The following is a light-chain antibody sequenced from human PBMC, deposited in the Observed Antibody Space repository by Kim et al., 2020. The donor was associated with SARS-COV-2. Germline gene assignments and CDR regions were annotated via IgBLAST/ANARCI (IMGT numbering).Light chain of an antibody. CDR1: ASGVGGYDH. Sequence: GPSSTLSCTETASGVGGYDHVSWFQQHPGKAPKLMIYDVNIRPSGVSNRFSGSKSGSTASLTISGLQAEDEAHYYCASYTSRHTLVFGGGTQLTVL. J-gene: IGLJ3*02. CDR3: ASYTSRHTLV. CDR2: DVN. V-gene: IGLV2-14*03.